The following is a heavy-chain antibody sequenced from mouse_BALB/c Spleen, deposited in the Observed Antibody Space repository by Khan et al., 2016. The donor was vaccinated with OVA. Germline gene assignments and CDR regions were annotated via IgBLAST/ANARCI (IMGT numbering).Heavy chain of an antibody. CDR2: IYPTTDST. CDR3: VNHDSSSAWITY. CDR1: GYSFTSYW. Sequence: QVQLKESGAELATPGASVSMSCKASGYSFTSYWMHWVKQRPGQGLEWIGYIYPTTDSTEYNQIFKDKATLPADKSSSTAFMQLSSLTSEDSAVYYGVNHDSSSAWITYWGQGTLGTVSA. V-gene: IGHV1-4*01. J-gene: IGHJ3*01. D-gene: IGHD1-1*01.